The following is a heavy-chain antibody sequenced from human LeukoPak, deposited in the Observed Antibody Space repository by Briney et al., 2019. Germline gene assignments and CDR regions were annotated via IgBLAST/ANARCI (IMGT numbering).Heavy chain of an antibody. CDR3: ARVIRYYYGMDV. J-gene: IGHJ6*02. CDR1: GYSFASYD. CDR2: MNPNSGNT. Sequence: ASVKVSCKASGYSFASYDINWVRQATGQGLEWMGWMNPNSGNTGYAQKFQRRVTMTRNTSINTAYMELTSLTSEDTAVYYFARVIRYYYGMDVWGQGTTVTVSS. V-gene: IGHV1-8*01.